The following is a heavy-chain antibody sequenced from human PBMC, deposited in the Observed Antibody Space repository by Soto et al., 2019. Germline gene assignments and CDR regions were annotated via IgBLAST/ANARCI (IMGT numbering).Heavy chain of an antibody. Sequence: ASVKFSFRASGYTFTGHYMHWLRHAPGQGLEWMGWINPDNGDTNYAQKSQGRVTMTRDTSISTAYMELSRLRSDDTALFYCARESMNGLDIWRQGTMVTVSS. CDR2: INPDNGDT. J-gene: IGHJ6*02. CDR3: ARESMNGLDI. D-gene: IGHD2-21*01. V-gene: IGHV1-2*02. CDR1: GYTFTGHY.